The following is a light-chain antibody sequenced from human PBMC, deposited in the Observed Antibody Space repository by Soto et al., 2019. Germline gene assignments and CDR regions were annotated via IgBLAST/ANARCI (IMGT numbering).Light chain of an antibody. J-gene: IGKJ2*01. CDR3: QYFGTLLYT. CDR1: QSVSRNY. CDR2: GAS. Sequence: DIVLTQSPGTLSLSPGERATLSCRAIQSVSRNYLAWCQQKHGQAPRLLIYGASTRATGIPDRFSGSGSATDFTLTISRLEPEDVAVYYCQYFGTLLYTFGQGTKLEIK. V-gene: IGKV3-20*01.